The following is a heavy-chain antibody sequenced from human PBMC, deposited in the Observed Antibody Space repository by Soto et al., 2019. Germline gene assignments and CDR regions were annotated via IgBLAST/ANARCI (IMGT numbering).Heavy chain of an antibody. D-gene: IGHD6-6*01. Sequence: EVQLVESGGGLVKPGGSLRLSCAASGFTFSSYSMNWVRQAPGQGLEWVSSISSSSSYIYYADSVKGRFTISRDNAKNSLYLQMNSLRAEDTAVYYCARDRAAARLIHFDYCGQGTLVTVSS. CDR1: GFTFSSYS. CDR2: ISSSSSYI. V-gene: IGHV3-21*01. J-gene: IGHJ4*02. CDR3: ARDRAAARLIHFDY.